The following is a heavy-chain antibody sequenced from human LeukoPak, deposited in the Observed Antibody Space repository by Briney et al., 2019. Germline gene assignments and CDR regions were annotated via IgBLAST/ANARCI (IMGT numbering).Heavy chain of an antibody. J-gene: IGHJ4*02. D-gene: IGHD5-12*01. CDR1: GGSISSGGYS. Sequence: RPSETLSLTCAVSGGSISSGGYSWNWIRQPPGKGLEWIGYIYQSGSIHYNPSLKSRVTISVDRSKNQFSLKLSSVTAADTAVYYCARGKARYSGYDFPFDHWGQGTLVTVSS. CDR3: ARGKARYSGYDFPFDH. V-gene: IGHV4-30-2*01. CDR2: IYQSGSI.